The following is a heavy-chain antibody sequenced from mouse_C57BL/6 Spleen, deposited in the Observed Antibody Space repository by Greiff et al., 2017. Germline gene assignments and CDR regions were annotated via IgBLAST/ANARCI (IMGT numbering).Heavy chain of an antibody. Sequence: QVQLQQSGPGLVQPSQSLSITCTVSGFSLTSYGVHWVRQPPGKGLEWLGVIWSGGGTDYNAAFIYRLSISKDNYKSQVFFKMTSLQADDTAIYYCANIYYGNYDYAMDYWGQGTSVTVSS. J-gene: IGHJ4*01. CDR2: IWSGGGT. CDR1: GFSLTSYG. CDR3: ANIYYGNYDYAMDY. V-gene: IGHV2-4*01. D-gene: IGHD2-1*01.